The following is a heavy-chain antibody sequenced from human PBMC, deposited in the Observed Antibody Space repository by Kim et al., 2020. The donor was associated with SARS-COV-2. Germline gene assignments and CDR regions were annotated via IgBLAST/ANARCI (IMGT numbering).Heavy chain of an antibody. D-gene: IGHD2-2*01. CDR1: GFTFSSYS. CDR3: ARDRVVPAAIYYYYGMDV. Sequence: GGSLRLSCAASGFTFSSYSMNWVRQAPGKGLEWVSSISSSSSYIYYADSVKGRFTISRDNAKNSLYLQMNSLRAEDTAVYYCARDRVVPAAIYYYYGMDVWGQGTTVTVSS. CDR2: ISSSSSYI. V-gene: IGHV3-21*01. J-gene: IGHJ6*02.